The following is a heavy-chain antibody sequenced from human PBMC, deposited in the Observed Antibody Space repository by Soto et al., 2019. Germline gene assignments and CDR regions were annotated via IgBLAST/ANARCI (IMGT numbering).Heavy chain of an antibody. V-gene: IGHV4-59*08. CDR3: ARRPLGYCSSTSCLNWFDP. Sequence: SETLYLTCTVSGGSISSYYWSWIRQPPGKGLEWIGYIYYSGSTNYNPSLKSRVTISVDTSKNQFSLKLSSVTAADTAVYCCARRPLGYCSSTSCLNWFDPWGQGTLVTVSS. CDR1: GGSISSYY. D-gene: IGHD2-2*01. J-gene: IGHJ5*02. CDR2: IYYSGST.